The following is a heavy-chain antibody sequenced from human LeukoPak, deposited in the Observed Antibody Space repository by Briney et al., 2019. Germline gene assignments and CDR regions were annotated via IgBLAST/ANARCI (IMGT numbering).Heavy chain of an antibody. CDR2: IKQDGSEK. D-gene: IGHD3-22*01. V-gene: IGHV3-7*01. CDR3: ARSRSYYDGTGLYYFDN. J-gene: IGHJ4*02. CDR1: GFTFSTYW. Sequence: GGSLRLSCAASGFTFSTYWMTWVRQAPGKGLEWVANIKQDGSEKYFVDSVKGRFSISRDNAKNSLFLQMNSLRAEDTAVYYCARSRSYYDGTGLYYFDNWGQGTLVTVSS.